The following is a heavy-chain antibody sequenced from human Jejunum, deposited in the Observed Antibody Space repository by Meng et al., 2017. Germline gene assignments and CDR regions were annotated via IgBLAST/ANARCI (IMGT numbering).Heavy chain of an antibody. V-gene: IGHV4-61*08. Sequence: QVQLTESGPGLVRPLETLSRICYVSGCSVSSAGYQWSWIRQPPGKGLEWIGYASTNYNPSLKSRVTISVDTSKNQFSLRLTSVTAADTAVYYCARDHMGSLDYWGQGILVTVSS. CDR2: AST. J-gene: IGHJ4*02. CDR3: ARDHMGSLDY. CDR1: GCSVSSAGYQ. D-gene: IGHD1-26*01.